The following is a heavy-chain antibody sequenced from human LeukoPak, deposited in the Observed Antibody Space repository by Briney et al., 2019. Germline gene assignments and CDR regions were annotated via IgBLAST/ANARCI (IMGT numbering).Heavy chain of an antibody. CDR2: INHSGGT. Sequence: SETLSLTCAVYGGSFSGYYWSWIRQPPGKGLEWIGEINHSGGTNYNPSLKSRVTISVDTSKNQFSLKLSSVTAADTAVYYCARLPPRIQLWSPLDYWGQGTLVTVSS. D-gene: IGHD5-18*01. V-gene: IGHV4-34*01. CDR1: GGSFSGYY. CDR3: ARLPPRIQLWSPLDY. J-gene: IGHJ4*02.